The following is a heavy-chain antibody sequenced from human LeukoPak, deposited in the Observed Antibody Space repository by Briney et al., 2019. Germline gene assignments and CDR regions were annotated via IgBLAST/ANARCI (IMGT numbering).Heavy chain of an antibody. CDR3: ARHSRVFYGSGSYFLNSMDV. Sequence: SETLSLTCTVSGASISSYDWSWIRQPPGKGLEWIGNIYDSEITSQSPSLKSRVTISGDTSQNKLSLNLSSVTAADTAVYYCARHSRVFYGSGSYFLNSMDVWGQGTTVTVSS. D-gene: IGHD3-10*01. V-gene: IGHV4-59*08. CDR1: GASISSYD. CDR2: IYDSEIT. J-gene: IGHJ6*02.